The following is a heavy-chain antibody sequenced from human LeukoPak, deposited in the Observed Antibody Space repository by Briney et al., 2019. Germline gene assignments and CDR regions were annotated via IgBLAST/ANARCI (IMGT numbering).Heavy chain of an antibody. CDR3: ARVTRVPGAFDI. Sequence: AGGSLRLSCAASGFTFSSYAMSWVRQAPGKGLEWVSGINWNGGSTGYADSVKGRFTISRDNAKNSLYLQMNSLRAEDTALYHCARVTRVPGAFDIWGQGTMVTVSS. CDR2: INWNGGST. V-gene: IGHV3-20*01. J-gene: IGHJ3*02. CDR1: GFTFSSYA. D-gene: IGHD2-2*01.